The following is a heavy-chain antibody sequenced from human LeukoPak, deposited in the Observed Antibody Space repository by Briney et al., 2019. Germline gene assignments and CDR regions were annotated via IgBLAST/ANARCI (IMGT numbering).Heavy chain of an antibody. CDR2: IYTSGST. V-gene: IGHV4-4*07. CDR1: GGSISSYY. J-gene: IGHJ4*02. CDR3: ARSRRGYSGYDYVY. D-gene: IGHD5-12*01. Sequence: SETLSLTCTVSGGSISSYYWSWIRQPAGKGLEWIGRIYTSGSTNYNPSLKSRVTMSVNTSKNQFSLKLSSVTAADTAVYYCARSRRGYSGYDYVYWGQGTLVTVSS.